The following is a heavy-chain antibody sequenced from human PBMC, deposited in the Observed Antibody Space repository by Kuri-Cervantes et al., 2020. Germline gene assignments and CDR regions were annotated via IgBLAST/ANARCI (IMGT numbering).Heavy chain of an antibody. V-gene: IGHV3-21*01. CDR2: ISSSSSYI. CDR1: GFTFSSYS. J-gene: IGHJ6*02. Sequence: GESLKISCAASGFTFSSYSMNWVRQAPGKGLEWVSSISSSSSYIYYADSVKGRFTISRDNAKNSLHLQMNSLRAEDTAVYYCARVVRDYYYGMDVWGQGTTVTVSS. CDR3: ARVVRDYYYGMDV.